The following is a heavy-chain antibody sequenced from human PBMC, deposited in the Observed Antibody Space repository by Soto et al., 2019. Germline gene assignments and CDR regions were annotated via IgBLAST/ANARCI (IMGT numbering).Heavy chain of an antibody. D-gene: IGHD2-21*01. J-gene: IGHJ6*02. Sequence: QVQLVQSGAEVKKPGASVKVSCKASGYTFTSYGISWVRQAPGQGLEWMGWISAYNGNTNYAQKLQGRVTMTTDTSTRTAYMELRSLRSDDTAVYYCARDHPSPRIVDYYYYGMDVWGQGTTVTVSS. CDR3: ARDHPSPRIVDYYYYGMDV. CDR1: GYTFTSYG. CDR2: ISAYNGNT. V-gene: IGHV1-18*04.